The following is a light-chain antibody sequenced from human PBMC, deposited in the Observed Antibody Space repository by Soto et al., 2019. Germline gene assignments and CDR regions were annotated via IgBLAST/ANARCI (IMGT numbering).Light chain of an antibody. CDR2: AAS. J-gene: IGKJ1*01. Sequence: IQLTQSPSSLSSSVGDRVTITCRASQGINTFLAWYQQKAGKAPKLLIYAASTLQSGVPSRFSGSGSGTDFTLTISSLQSEDFAVYYCQQYNNWPWTFGQGTKVDI. CDR3: QQYNNWPWT. CDR1: QGINTF. V-gene: IGKV1-9*01.